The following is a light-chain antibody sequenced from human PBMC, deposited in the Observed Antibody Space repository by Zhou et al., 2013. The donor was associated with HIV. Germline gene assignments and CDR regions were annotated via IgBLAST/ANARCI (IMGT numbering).Light chain of an antibody. Sequence: IVLTQSPGTLSLSPGERATLSCRASESVQFNYFAWYQQKPGQAPRVLIYDASTRASGIPDRFSGSGSGTDFILTISRLEPEDFAVYYCQQYGSSPSITFGQGTRLEIK. V-gene: IGKV3-20*01. CDR1: ESVQFNY. J-gene: IGKJ5*01. CDR2: DAS. CDR3: QQYGSSPSIT.